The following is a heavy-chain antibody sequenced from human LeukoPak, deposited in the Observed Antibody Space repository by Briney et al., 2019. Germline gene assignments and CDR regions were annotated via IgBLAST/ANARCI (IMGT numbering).Heavy chain of an antibody. CDR3: ARGGKAAAGPDYYYYYYMDV. D-gene: IGHD6-13*01. CDR1: GFTFSSYG. CDR2: ISGSGGST. Sequence: GGTLRLSCAASGFTFSSYGMSWVRQAPGKGLEWVSAISGSGGSTYYADSVKGRFTISRDNSKNTLYLQMNSLRAEDTAVYYCARGGKAAAGPDYYYYYYMDVWGKGTTDTISS. V-gene: IGHV3-23*01. J-gene: IGHJ6*03.